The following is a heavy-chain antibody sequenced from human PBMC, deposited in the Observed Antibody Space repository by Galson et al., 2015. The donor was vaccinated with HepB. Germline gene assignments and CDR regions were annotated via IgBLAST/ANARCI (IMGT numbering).Heavy chain of an antibody. CDR3: ARAPVATITYYFYLEV. J-gene: IGHJ6*03. CDR1: GFTLSSYA. CDR2: TSSDVRDK. Sequence: SLRLSCAASGFTLSSYAMHWVRQAPGQGLEWVAVTSSDVRDKYYGDSVKGRFTISRDNSKSTLYLQMNSLRPEDTAVYYCARAPVATITYYFYLEVWGKGTTVTVSS. D-gene: IGHD5-12*01. V-gene: IGHV3-30*03.